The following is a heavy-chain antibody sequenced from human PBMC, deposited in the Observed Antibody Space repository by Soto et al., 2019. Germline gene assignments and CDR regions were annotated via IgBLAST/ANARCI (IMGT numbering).Heavy chain of an antibody. CDR3: ASALWFGELLYYFDY. CDR1: PGTFSSYT. J-gene: IGHJ4*02. CDR2: IIPILGIA. V-gene: IGHV1-69*02. Sequence: XXFKVSCKASPGTFSSYTISGVRHAPGQGLEWMGRIIPILGIANYAQKFQGRVTITADKSTSTAYMELSSLRSEDTAVYYCASALWFGELLYYFDYWGQGTLVTISS. D-gene: IGHD3-10*01.